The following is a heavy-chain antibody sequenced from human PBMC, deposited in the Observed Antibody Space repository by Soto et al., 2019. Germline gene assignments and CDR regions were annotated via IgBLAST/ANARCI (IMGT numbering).Heavy chain of an antibody. Sequence: QVQLVESGGGVVQPGRSLRLSCAASGFTFSSYGMHWVRQAPGKVLEWVAGIWYDGRNRYYADSGRGRFTISRDNSKNTLYVQMNSLRAEATAVYYCARDHCSSTRCYLFQQWGQGTLVTVSS. J-gene: IGHJ1*01. CDR3: ARDHCSSTRCYLFQQ. CDR1: GFTFSSYG. D-gene: IGHD2-2*01. V-gene: IGHV3-33*01. CDR2: IWYDGRNR.